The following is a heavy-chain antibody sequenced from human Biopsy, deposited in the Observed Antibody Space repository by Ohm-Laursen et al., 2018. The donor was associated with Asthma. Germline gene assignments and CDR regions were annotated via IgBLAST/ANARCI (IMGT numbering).Heavy chain of an antibody. CDR1: GGTFSNFA. CDR3: ARCQVGYSSGWSLLLKKIYYSGMDV. CDR2: IMTVFGTT. J-gene: IGHJ6*02. Sequence: SSAKVSCKAPGGTFSNFAISWVRQAPGQGLGRLGGIMTVFGTTNYAQKFQGRVTITADETTSTAYMEVTSLRSEDTAIYYCARCQVGYSSGWSLLLKKIYYSGMDVWGQGTAVTVSS. D-gene: IGHD6-19*01. V-gene: IGHV1-69*01.